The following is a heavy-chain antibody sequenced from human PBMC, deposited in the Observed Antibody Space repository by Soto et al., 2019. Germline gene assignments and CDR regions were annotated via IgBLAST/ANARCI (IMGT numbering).Heavy chain of an antibody. D-gene: IGHD6-19*01. Sequence: GASVNVSCKASGYTFTSYGISWVRQAPGQGLEWMGWISAYNGNTNYAQKLQGRVTMTTDTSTSTAYMELRSLRSDDTAVYYCAASSSGWTNWFDPWGQGTLVTVSS. J-gene: IGHJ5*02. V-gene: IGHV1-18*01. CDR1: GYTFTSYG. CDR2: ISAYNGNT. CDR3: AASSSGWTNWFDP.